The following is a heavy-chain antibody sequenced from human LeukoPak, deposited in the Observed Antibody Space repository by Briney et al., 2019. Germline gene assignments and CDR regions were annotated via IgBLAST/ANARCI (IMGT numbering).Heavy chain of an antibody. D-gene: IGHD3-9*01. CDR3: ARYVDTGYISYFEN. Sequence: GESLKISCKGSGYKFTRHWIAWVRQMPGKGLEWMGIIYPGDSDTRYSPSFQGQVTISVDKSINTAYLQWNSLKASDTATYFCARYVDTGYISYFENWGQGTPVTVSS. V-gene: IGHV5-51*01. J-gene: IGHJ4*02. CDR1: GYKFTRHW. CDR2: IYPGDSDT.